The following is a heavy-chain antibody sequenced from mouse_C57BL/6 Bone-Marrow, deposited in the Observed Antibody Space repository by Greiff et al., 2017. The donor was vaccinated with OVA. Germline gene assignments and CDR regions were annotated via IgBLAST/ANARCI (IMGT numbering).Heavy chain of an antibody. J-gene: IGHJ2*01. D-gene: IGHD1-1*01. V-gene: IGHV1-26*01. CDR3: ARAPHYYGTRYFDD. CDR2: INPNNGGT. CDR1: GYTFTDYY. Sequence: EVQLQQSGPELVKPGASVKISCKASGYTFTDYYMNWVKQSHGKSLEWIGDINPNNGGTSYNQKFKGKATLTVDKSSSTAYMELRSLTSEDSAVYYCARAPHYYGTRYFDDWGQGTTLTVSS.